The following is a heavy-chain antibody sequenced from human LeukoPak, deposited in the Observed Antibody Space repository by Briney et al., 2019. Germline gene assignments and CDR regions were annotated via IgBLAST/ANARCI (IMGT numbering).Heavy chain of an antibody. CDR1: GRSISSYY. D-gene: IGHD4-23*01. V-gene: IGHV4-59*01. CDR3: AREGGNSHWFDP. Sequence: PETLSLTCTVSGRSISSYYGSWVRQPPGKGLEWIGYSYYSGSTNYNPSHKSRVSISVDTSKNQFSLKLSSVTAADTAVYYCAREGGNSHWFDPWGQGTLVTVSS. J-gene: IGHJ5*02. CDR2: SYYSGST.